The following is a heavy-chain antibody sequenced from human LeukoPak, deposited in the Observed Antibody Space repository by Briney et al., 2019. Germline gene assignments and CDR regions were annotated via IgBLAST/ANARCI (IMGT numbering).Heavy chain of an antibody. V-gene: IGHV4-34*01. Sequence: SETLSLTCAVYGGSFSGYYWSWIRKPPGKGLEWIGEINHSGSTNYNPSLKSRVTISVDTSKNQFSLKLSSVTAADTAVYYCAAPAAGTGRGFQHWGQGTLVTVSS. D-gene: IGHD6-13*01. CDR1: GGSFSGYY. J-gene: IGHJ1*01. CDR2: INHSGST. CDR3: AAPAAGTGRGFQH.